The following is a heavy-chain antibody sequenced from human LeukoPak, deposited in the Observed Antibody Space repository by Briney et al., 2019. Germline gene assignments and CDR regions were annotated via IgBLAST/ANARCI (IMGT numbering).Heavy chain of an antibody. CDR1: GGTFSSYA. CDR2: IIPIFGTA. V-gene: IGHV1-69*05. CDR3: ARVISRVGAAFDY. J-gene: IGHJ4*02. Sequence: SVKVSCKASGGTFSSYAISWVRQAPGQGLEWMGGIIPIFGTANYAQKFQGRVTITTDASTSTAYMELSSLRSEDTAVYYCARVISRVGAAFDYWGQGTLVTVSS. D-gene: IGHD1-26*01.